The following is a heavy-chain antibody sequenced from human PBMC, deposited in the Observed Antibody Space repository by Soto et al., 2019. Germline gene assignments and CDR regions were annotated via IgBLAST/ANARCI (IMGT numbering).Heavy chain of an antibody. J-gene: IGHJ5*02. CDR1: GYTFTSHD. CDR2: MNPNSGNT. V-gene: IGHV1-8*01. Sequence: QVQLVQSGPEVKKHGASVKVSCKASGYTFTSHDINWVRQATGKGLEWMGWMNPNSGNTAYAQKFLGRVTMTGNTSISTAYRELSSRRSEDTAVYYCARERTRGFDPWGQGTLVTVSS. CDR3: ARERTRGFDP.